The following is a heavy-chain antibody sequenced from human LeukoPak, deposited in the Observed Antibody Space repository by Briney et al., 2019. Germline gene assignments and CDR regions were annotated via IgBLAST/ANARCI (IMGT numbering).Heavy chain of an antibody. CDR2: ISSSSSYI. J-gene: IGHJ6*03. CDR3: ARDGYSSLTDCYMDV. Sequence: GGSLRLSCAASGFTFSSYSMNWVRQAPGKGLEWVSSISSSSSYIYYADSVKGRFTISRDNAKNSLYLQMNSLRAEDTAVYYCARDGYSSLTDCYMDVWGKGTTVTVSS. V-gene: IGHV3-21*01. CDR1: GFTFSSYS. D-gene: IGHD6-13*01.